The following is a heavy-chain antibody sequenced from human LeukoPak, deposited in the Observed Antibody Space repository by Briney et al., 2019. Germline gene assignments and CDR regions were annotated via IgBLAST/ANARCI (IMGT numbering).Heavy chain of an antibody. V-gene: IGHV1-18*01. D-gene: IGHD3-10*01. J-gene: IGHJ3*02. CDR1: GYTFTSYG. CDR3: ARDFGFMVRGVIWLDAFDI. CDR2: ISAYNGNT. Sequence: ASVKVSCKASGYTFTSYGISWVRQAPGQGLERMGWISAYNGNTNYAQKPQGRVTMTTGTSTSTAYMELRSLRSDDTAVYYCARDFGFMVRGVIWLDAFDIWGQGTMVTVSS.